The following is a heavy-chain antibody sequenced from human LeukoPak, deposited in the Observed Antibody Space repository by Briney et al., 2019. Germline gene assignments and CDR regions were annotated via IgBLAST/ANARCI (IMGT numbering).Heavy chain of an antibody. D-gene: IGHD3-16*01. J-gene: IGHJ4*02. CDR3: ARGTRGTSLFIDY. CDR2: INHSGST. V-gene: IGHV4-34*01. CDR1: GGSFSGYY. Sequence: SETLSLTCAVYGGSFSGYYWSWIRQPPGKGLEWIGEINHSGSTNYNPSLKSRVTISVDTSKNQFSLKLSSVTAADTAVYYCARGTRGTSLFIDYWGQGTLVTVSS.